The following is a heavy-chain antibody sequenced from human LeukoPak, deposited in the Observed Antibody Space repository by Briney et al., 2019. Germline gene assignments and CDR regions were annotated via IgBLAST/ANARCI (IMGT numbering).Heavy chain of an antibody. D-gene: IGHD3-22*01. CDR2: IYTGGNT. J-gene: IGHJ4*02. CDR1: GFTVDSNY. CDR3: ARGDDSGYYDYFDY. Sequence: GGSLRLSCAASGFTVDSNYLSWVRQAPGKGLEWVSTIYTGGNTYYAASVKGRFTISRDFSKNTVFLYMNSLRAEDTAMYYCARGDDSGYYDYFDYWGQGALVTVSS. V-gene: IGHV3-53*01.